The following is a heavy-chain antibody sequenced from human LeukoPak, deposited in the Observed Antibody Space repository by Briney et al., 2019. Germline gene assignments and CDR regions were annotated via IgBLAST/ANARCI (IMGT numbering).Heavy chain of an antibody. CDR2: IYSGGST. CDR3: ARRQQLDQFDY. CDR1: GFTVSSNY. V-gene: IGHV3-53*01. Sequence: GGSLRLSCAASGFTVSSNYMSWVRQAPGKGLEWVSVIYSGGSTYYADSVKGRFTISRDNSKNTLYLQMNSLRAEDTAVYYCARRQQLDQFDYWGQGTLVTVSS. J-gene: IGHJ4*02. D-gene: IGHD6-13*01.